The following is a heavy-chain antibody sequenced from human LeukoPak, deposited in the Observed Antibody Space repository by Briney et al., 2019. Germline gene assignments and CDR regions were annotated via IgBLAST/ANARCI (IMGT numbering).Heavy chain of an antibody. CDR1: GGSISSYY. V-gene: IGHV3-7*01. J-gene: IGHJ4*02. D-gene: IGHD1-26*01. Sequence: PSETLSLTCTVSGGSISSYYWSWIRQPPGKGLEWVANIKQDGSDKYYVDSVKGRFTISRDNAKNSVFLQMNSLRAEDTAVYYCSVSLNSWGQGTLVTVSS. CDR2: IKQDGSDK. CDR3: SVSLNS.